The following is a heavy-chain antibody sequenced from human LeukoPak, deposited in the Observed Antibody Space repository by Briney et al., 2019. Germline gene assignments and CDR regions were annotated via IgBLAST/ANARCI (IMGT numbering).Heavy chain of an antibody. CDR2: ISNSGSTI. CDR1: GFSFSRYW. Sequence: PGGSLRLSCAASGFSFSRYWMHWVRQAPGKGLEWVSYISNSGSTIYYADSVKGRFTISRDNAKNSLYLQMNSLRAEDTAVYYCARGDRYSSSWNYYYYMDVWGKGTTVTISS. D-gene: IGHD6-13*01. CDR3: ARGDRYSSSWNYYYYMDV. J-gene: IGHJ6*03. V-gene: IGHV3-48*04.